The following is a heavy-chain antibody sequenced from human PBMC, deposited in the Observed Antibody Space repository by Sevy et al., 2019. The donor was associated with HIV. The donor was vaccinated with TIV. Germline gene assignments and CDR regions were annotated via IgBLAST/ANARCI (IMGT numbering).Heavy chain of an antibody. J-gene: IGHJ4*02. CDR1: GGSITSLY. D-gene: IGHD1-26*01. V-gene: IGHV4-59*08. CDR3: AGENAWGRGYS. Sequence: SETLSLTCTVSGGSITSLYWNWIRQPPGKGLEWIANIYYNGHINYNPSLKSRVTLSLDKSKNQFSLRLSSVTAADTDMYYCAGENAWGRGYSWGQGTLVTVSS. CDR2: IYYNGHI.